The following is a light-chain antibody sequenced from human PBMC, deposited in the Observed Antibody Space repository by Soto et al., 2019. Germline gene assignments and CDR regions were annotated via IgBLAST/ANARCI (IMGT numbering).Light chain of an antibody. CDR2: DAS. CDR3: QQRRNWPLT. J-gene: IGKJ4*01. Sequence: EIVLTQSPATLSLSPGERATLSCRASQSVNSFLAWYQQKPGQAPRLLIYDASNRATGIPARFSGSGSGTDFTLTISSLEPEDFAVYYCQQRRNWPLTFGGGAKVEIE. CDR1: QSVNSF. V-gene: IGKV3-11*01.